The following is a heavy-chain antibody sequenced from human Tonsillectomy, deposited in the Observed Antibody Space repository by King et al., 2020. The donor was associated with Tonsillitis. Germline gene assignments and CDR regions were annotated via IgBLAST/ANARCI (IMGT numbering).Heavy chain of an antibody. CDR3: AKDDGGTIFGLITTNPFDY. D-gene: IGHD3-3*01. CDR1: GFPFSSYA. V-gene: IGHV3-23*04. CDR2: ISISGGST. Sequence: EVQLVESGGGLVQPGGSLRLSCAASGFPFSSYAMSWVRQAPGKGLEWVSGISISGGSTYYADSVKGRFTISRDNSKNTLYLQMNSLRAEDTAVYYCAKDDGGTIFGLITTNPFDYWGQGTLVTVSS. J-gene: IGHJ4*02.